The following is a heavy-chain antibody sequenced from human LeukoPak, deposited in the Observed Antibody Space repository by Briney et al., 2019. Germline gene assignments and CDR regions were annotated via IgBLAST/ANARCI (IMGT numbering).Heavy chain of an antibody. D-gene: IGHD3-22*01. CDR3: AKAHYYDSSGIDY. V-gene: IGHV3-23*01. CDR1: GFTFSSYA. J-gene: IGHJ4*02. Sequence: GGSLRLSCAASGFTFSSYAMSWVRQAPGKGLEWVSAISGSGGSTYYADSVKGRFTISRNNSKNTLYLQMNSLRAEDTAVYYCAKAHYYDSSGIDYWGQGTLVTVSS. CDR2: ISGSGGST.